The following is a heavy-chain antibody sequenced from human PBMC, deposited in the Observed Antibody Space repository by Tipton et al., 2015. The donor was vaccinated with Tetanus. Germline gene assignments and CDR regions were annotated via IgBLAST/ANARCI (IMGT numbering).Heavy chain of an antibody. V-gene: IGHV4-39*01. Sequence: LRLSCTVSGGSISSISWIRQPPGKGLEWIGNIFYSGSTSYNLSLKSRVTLSVDTSRNQFSLKLTSVTAADTAIYYCAKHGDTSRNYYFDYWGQGALVTVSS. CDR2: IFYSGST. J-gene: IGHJ4*02. CDR3: AKHGDTSRNYYFDY. CDR1: GGSISSIS. D-gene: IGHD6-13*01.